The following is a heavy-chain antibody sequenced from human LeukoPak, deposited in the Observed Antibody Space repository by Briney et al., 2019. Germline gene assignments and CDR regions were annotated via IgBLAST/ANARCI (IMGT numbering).Heavy chain of an antibody. V-gene: IGHV4-34*01. CDR2: IYHSGST. D-gene: IGHD3-10*01. Sequence: PSETLSLTCAVYGGSFSGYYWSWIRQPPGKGLEWIGEIYHSGSTNYNPSLKSRVTISVDTSKNQFSLKLSSVTAADTAVYYCARGLYYYGSGSQKSYFDYWGQGTLVTVSS. CDR1: GGSFSGYY. J-gene: IGHJ4*02. CDR3: ARGLYYYGSGSQKSYFDY.